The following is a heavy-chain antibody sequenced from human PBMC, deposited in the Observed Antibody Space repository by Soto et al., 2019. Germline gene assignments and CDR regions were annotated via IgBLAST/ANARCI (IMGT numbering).Heavy chain of an antibody. CDR1: GGTFSSYT. J-gene: IGHJ5*02. D-gene: IGHD2-15*01. V-gene: IGHV1-69*02. Sequence: QVRLVQSGAEVKKPGSSVKVSCKASGGTFSSYTISWVRQAPGQGLEWMGRIIPILGIANYAQKFQGRVTITADKSTSTAYMELSSLRSEDTAVYYCARAAEGYCSGGSCYAFDPWGQGSLVTVSS. CDR3: ARAAEGYCSGGSCYAFDP. CDR2: IIPILGIA.